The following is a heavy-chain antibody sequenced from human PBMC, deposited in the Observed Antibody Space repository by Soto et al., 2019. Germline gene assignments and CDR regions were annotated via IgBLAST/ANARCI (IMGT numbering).Heavy chain of an antibody. CDR3: ARSGYSYGPFDY. V-gene: IGHV3-53*01. Sequence: GSLRLSCAASGFTVSSTYMSWVRQAPGKGLEWVSVIYSGGSTYYADSVKGRFTISRDNSKNTMYLKMNSLRAEDTAVYYCARSGYSYGPFDYWGQGTLVTVSS. J-gene: IGHJ4*02. CDR2: IYSGGST. D-gene: IGHD5-18*01. CDR1: GFTVSSTY.